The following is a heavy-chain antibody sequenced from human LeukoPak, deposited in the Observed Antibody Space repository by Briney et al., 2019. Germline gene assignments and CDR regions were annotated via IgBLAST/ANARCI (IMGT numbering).Heavy chain of an antibody. V-gene: IGHV4-59*01. CDR3: ARGLNYDFWSGYSPTYYYYYYMDV. CDR1: GGSISSYY. CDR2: IYYSGST. D-gene: IGHD3-3*01. Sequence: SETLSLTCTVSGGSISSYYWSWIRQPPGKGLEWIGYIYYSGSTNYNPSLKSRVTISVDTSKNQFSLKLSSVTAADTAVYYCARGLNYDFWSGYSPTYYYYYYMDVWGKGTTVTVSS. J-gene: IGHJ6*03.